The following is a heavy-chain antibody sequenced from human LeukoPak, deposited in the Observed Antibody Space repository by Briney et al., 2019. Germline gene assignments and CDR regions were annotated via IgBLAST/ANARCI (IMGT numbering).Heavy chain of an antibody. Sequence: QPGGSLRLSCAASGFTFSSYATSWVRQAPGKGLEWVSAISGSGGSTYYADSVKGRFTISRDISKNTLYLQMNSLRAEDTAVYYCAKDRGNNWYEADYWGQGTLVTVSS. V-gene: IGHV3-23*01. CDR1: GFTFSSYA. J-gene: IGHJ4*02. CDR3: AKDRGNNWYEADY. CDR2: ISGSGGST. D-gene: IGHD1-1*01.